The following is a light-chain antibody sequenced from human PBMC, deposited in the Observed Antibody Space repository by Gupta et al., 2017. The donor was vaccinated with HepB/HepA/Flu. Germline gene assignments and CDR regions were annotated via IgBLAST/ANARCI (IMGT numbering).Light chain of an antibody. Sequence: DIQMTQSPSTLSASVGDRVTITCRASQSISGWLAWYQQKPGKAPKLLIYKASSLESGFPSRFSGSGSGTEFTLSISILHPDDFATYYCQREKGPVRSFGEGTKLEIK. V-gene: IGKV1-5*03. CDR3: QREKGPVRS. CDR2: KAS. CDR1: QSISGW. J-gene: IGKJ2*04.